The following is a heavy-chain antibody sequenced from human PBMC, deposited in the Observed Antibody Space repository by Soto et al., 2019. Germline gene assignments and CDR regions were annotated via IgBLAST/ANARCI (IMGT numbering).Heavy chain of an antibody. CDR3: ASLYGDYGQGYWYFDL. D-gene: IGHD4-17*01. J-gene: IGHJ2*01. Sequence: EVQLVESGGGLVKPGGSLRLSCAASGFTFSRYSMNWVRQAPGKGLEWVSSISSSSSYIYYEDSVKGRLTISRDNAKNSLYRQMNSLRAEDTAVYYCASLYGDYGQGYWYFDLWGRGTLVTVSS. CDR2: ISSSSSYI. CDR1: GFTFSRYS. V-gene: IGHV3-21*01.